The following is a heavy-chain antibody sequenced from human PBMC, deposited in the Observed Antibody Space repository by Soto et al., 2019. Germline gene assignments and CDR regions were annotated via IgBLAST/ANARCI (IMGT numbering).Heavy chain of an antibody. Sequence: SLRLSCAASGFTFSRYAMSWVRQAPGKGLEWVSAISGSGGSTYYADSVKGRFTISRDNSKNTLYLQMNSLRAEDTAVYYCAKDQIVAVAGFDYWGQGTLVTVSS. CDR2: ISGSGGST. CDR1: GFTFSRYA. V-gene: IGHV3-23*01. D-gene: IGHD6-19*01. J-gene: IGHJ4*02. CDR3: AKDQIVAVAGFDY.